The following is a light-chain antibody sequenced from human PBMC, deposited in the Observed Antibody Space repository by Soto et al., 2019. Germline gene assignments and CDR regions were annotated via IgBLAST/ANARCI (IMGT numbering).Light chain of an antibody. Sequence: QSALTQPTSASGSPGQSVTISCTGTNSDVGGYDFVSWYQQHPGKAPKLMIYEVNKRPSGVPDRFSGSKSGNTASLTVSGLQAEDEASYYCSSFAGSNNVLFGGGTKVTVL. J-gene: IGLJ3*02. CDR2: EVN. CDR1: NSDVGGYDF. CDR3: SSFAGSNNVL. V-gene: IGLV2-8*01.